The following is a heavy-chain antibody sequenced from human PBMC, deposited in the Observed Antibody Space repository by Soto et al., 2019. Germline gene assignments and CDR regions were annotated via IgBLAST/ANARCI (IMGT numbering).Heavy chain of an antibody. CDR1: GGSISSYY. D-gene: IGHD2-15*01. J-gene: IGHJ6*03. CDR3: AGVSGLLNYYYYYMDV. Sequence: QVQLQESGPGLVKPSETLSLTCTVSGGSISSYYWSWIRQPPGKGLEWIGYIYYSGSTNYNPSLKSRVTISVDTSKNQFSLKLSSVSAADTAVYYCAGVSGLLNYYYYYMDVWGKGTTVTVSS. CDR2: IYYSGST. V-gene: IGHV4-59*08.